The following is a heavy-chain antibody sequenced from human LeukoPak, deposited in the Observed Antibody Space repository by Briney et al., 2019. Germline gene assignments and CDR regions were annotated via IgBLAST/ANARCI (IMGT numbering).Heavy chain of an antibody. Sequence: SETLSLTCAVYGGSFSGYYWSWIRQPPGKGLEWIGEIYHSGSTNYNPSLKSRVTISVDKSKNQFSLKLSSVTAADTAVYYCARVAGYSSSWNDYWGQGTLVTVSS. CDR1: GGSFSGYY. J-gene: IGHJ4*02. V-gene: IGHV4-34*01. CDR3: ARVAGYSSSWNDY. CDR2: IYHSGST. D-gene: IGHD6-13*01.